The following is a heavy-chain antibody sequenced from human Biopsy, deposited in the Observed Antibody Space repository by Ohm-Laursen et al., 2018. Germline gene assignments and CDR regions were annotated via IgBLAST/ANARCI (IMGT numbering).Heavy chain of an antibody. V-gene: IGHV1-8*01. J-gene: IGHJ5*02. CDR1: GYSFSTYD. CDR3: ARGYSRRVSIFEASIYWFDT. Sequence: SVKVSCKASGYSFSTYDVNWVRQARGQGLEWMGWMIPSSGKTGYAQRFQGRVTLTMNTSIGTAYMELSGLRSEDTAVYFCARGYSRRVSIFEASIYWFDTWGQGTLVTVSS. D-gene: IGHD6-6*01. CDR2: MIPSSGKT.